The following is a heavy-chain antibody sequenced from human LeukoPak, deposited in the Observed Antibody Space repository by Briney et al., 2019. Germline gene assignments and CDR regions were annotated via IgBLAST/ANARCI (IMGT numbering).Heavy chain of an antibody. V-gene: IGHV4-39*01. CDR3: AATQNPTRRHIVVVTAIQLDY. CDR1: GGSISSSSYY. Sequence: KASETLSLTCTVSGGSISSSSYYWGWIRQPPGKGLEWIGSIYYSGSTYYNPSLKSRVTISVDTSKNQFSLKLSSVTAADTAVYYCAATQNPTRRHIVVVTAIQLDYWGQGTLVTVSS. CDR2: IYYSGST. J-gene: IGHJ4*02. D-gene: IGHD2-21*02.